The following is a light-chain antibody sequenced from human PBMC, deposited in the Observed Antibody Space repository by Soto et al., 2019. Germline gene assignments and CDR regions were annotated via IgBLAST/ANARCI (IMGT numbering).Light chain of an antibody. V-gene: IGKV3-20*01. CDR2: DVS. Sequence: EIVLTQSPRTLSLSPGERATLSCRSSQSVSSNYLAWYQQKPDQAPRLVIYDVSGRATGIPDRFSGSGSGTDFTLTISRLEPEDFAVYYCQQYGSSPTFGQGTKVEIK. CDR1: QSVSSNY. J-gene: IGKJ1*01. CDR3: QQYGSSPT.